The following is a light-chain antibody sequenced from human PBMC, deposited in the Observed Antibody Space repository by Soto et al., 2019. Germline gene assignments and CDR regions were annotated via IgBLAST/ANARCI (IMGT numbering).Light chain of an antibody. J-gene: IGLJ1*01. CDR3: CSYAGSYTYV. Sequence: QSALTQPRSVSGSPGQSVTISCTGTSSDVGGYNYVSWYQQHPGKAPKLIIYDVNRRPSGVPDRFSGSKSGNTASLTISGLQAEDEADYYCCSYAGSYTYVFGTGTKVPS. CDR2: DVN. CDR1: SSDVGGYNY. V-gene: IGLV2-11*01.